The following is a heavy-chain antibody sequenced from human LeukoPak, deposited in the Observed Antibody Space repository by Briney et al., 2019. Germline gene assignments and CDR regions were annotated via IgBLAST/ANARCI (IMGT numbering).Heavy chain of an antibody. Sequence: PSETLSLTCTVSGGSISSYYWSWIRQPPGKGLEWIGYIYYSGSTKYKPSLKSRVTISVDTSKTQFSLKLSSVTAADTAVYYCARGQWLDNYWGQGTQVTVSS. CDR1: GGSISSYY. CDR2: IYYSGST. J-gene: IGHJ4*02. CDR3: ARGQWLDNY. D-gene: IGHD6-19*01. V-gene: IGHV4-59*12.